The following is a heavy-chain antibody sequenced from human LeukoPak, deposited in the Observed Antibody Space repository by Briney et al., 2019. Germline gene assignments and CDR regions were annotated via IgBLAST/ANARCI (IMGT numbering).Heavy chain of an antibody. J-gene: IGHJ4*02. CDR1: GFTFTTYP. Sequence: GGSLRLSCVASGFTFTTYPMSWVRQAPGKGLEWVSGISVSGGSTYYADSVKGRFTISRDNSKNTVHLQMNSLRAEETAIYYCAKDVSSCGGDCPDSWGQGTLVTVSS. V-gene: IGHV3-23*01. CDR2: ISVSGGST. CDR3: AKDVSSCGGDCPDS. D-gene: IGHD2-21*02.